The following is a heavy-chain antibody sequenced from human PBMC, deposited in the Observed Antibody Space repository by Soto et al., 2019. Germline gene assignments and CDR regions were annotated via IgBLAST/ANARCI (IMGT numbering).Heavy chain of an antibody. CDR2: ISYDGTNK. Sequence: PGGSLRLSCAASGFTFSSYGMPWVRQAPGKGLEWVAVISYDGTNKYYADSVKGRFTISRDNSKNTLYLQMDSLRAEDTAVYYCAGGYGLPCFSHWRQGTLATVS. CDR3: AGGYGLPCFSH. J-gene: IGHJ1*01. CDR1: GFTFSSYG. V-gene: IGHV3-30*03. D-gene: IGHD2-21*02.